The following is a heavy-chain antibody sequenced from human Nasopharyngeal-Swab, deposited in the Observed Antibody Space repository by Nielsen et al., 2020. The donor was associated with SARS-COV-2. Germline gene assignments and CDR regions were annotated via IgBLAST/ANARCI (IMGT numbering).Heavy chain of an antibody. V-gene: IGHV4-34*01. CDR2: INHSGST. D-gene: IGHD3-10*01. Sequence: REAPGKGLEWVGEINHSGSTNYNPSLKSRVTISVDTSKNQFSLKLSSVTAADTAVYYCASSPLWFGEPEHGMDVWGQGTTVTVSS. CDR3: ASSPLWFGEPEHGMDV. J-gene: IGHJ6*02.